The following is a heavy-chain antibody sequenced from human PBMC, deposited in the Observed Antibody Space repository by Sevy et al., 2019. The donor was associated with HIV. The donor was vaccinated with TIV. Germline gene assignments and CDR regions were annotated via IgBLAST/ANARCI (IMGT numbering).Heavy chain of an antibody. CDR1: GFTFSSYA. V-gene: IGHV3-30-3*01. CDR3: ARDQHDYAGNLRTGWFDP. Sequence: GGSLRLSCAASGFTFSSYAMHWVRQAPGKGLEWVAVISYDGSNKYYADSVKGRFTISRDNSKDTVYLQVKSLRTEDTAVYYCARDQHDYAGNLRTGWFDPWGQGTLVTVSS. D-gene: IGHD4-17*01. CDR2: ISYDGSNK. J-gene: IGHJ5*02.